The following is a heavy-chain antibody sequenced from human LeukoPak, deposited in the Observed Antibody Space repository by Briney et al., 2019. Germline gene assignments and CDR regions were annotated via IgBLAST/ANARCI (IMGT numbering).Heavy chain of an antibody. CDR2: IYTSGST. D-gene: IGHD3-22*01. J-gene: IGHJ4*02. CDR3: ARGGLTYYYDSSGLQFDY. V-gene: IGHV4-61*02. Sequence: PSQTLSLTCTVSGGSISSGSYYWSWIRQPAGKGLEWIGRIYTSGSTNYNPSLKSRVTISVDTSKNQFSLKLSSVTAADTAVYYCARGGLTYYYDSSGLQFDYWGQGTLVTVSS. CDR1: GGSISSGSYY.